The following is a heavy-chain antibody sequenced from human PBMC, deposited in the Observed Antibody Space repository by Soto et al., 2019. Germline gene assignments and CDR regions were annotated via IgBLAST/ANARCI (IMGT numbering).Heavy chain of an antibody. D-gene: IGHD5-12*01. V-gene: IGHV5-51*01. CDR2: IYPGDSDT. CDR3: ARSGDGSLYYYYGMDV. J-gene: IGHJ6*02. Sequence: PGESLKISCKGSGYSFISYWIGWVRQMPGKGLEWMGIIYPGDSDTRYSPSFQGQVTISADKSISTAYLQWSSLKASDTAMYYCARSGDGSLYYYYGMDVWGQGTTVTVSS. CDR1: GYSFISYW.